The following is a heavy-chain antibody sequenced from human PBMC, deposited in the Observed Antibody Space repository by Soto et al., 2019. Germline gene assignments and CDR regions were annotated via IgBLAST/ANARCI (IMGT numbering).Heavy chain of an antibody. CDR3: ARGGYYDSTGYAN. J-gene: IGHJ4*02. Sequence: EVQLLESGGGLVQPGGSLRLSCAASGFTFSSYAMSWVRQAPGKGLEWVSGISVSGSTTYYADSVKGRFIISRDNSKNTLYLQMSSLRAEDTAVYYCARGGYYDSTGYANWGQGTLVTVSS. D-gene: IGHD3-22*01. V-gene: IGHV3-23*01. CDR2: ISVSGSTT. CDR1: GFTFSSYA.